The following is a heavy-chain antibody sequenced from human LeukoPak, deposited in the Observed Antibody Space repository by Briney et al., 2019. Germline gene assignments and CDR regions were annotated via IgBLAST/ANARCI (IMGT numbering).Heavy chain of an antibody. CDR2: ISGSGGST. V-gene: IGHV3-23*01. CDR1: GFTFSSYW. D-gene: IGHD2-2*01. J-gene: IGHJ4*02. Sequence: PGGSLRLSCAASGFTFSSYWMSWVRQAPGKGLEWVSAISGSGGSTYYADSVKGRFTISRDNSKNTLYLQMNSLRAEDTAVYYCAKGGPPRSSTSFYFDYWGQGTLVTVSS. CDR3: AKGGPPRSSTSFYFDY.